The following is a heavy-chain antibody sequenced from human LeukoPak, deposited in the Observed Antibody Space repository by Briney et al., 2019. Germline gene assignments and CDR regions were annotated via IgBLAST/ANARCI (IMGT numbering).Heavy chain of an antibody. CDR2: IYTSGST. CDR1: GGSISSYY. Sequence: SETLSLTCTVSGGSISSYYWSWIGPPAGKGLDWIGRIYTSGSTNYNPSLKSRVAMSVDTSKTQFSLKLSSVTAADTAVYYCARQIAARPGLNWFDPWGQGTLVTVSS. CDR3: ARQIAARPGLNWFDP. V-gene: IGHV4-4*07. J-gene: IGHJ5*02. D-gene: IGHD6-6*01.